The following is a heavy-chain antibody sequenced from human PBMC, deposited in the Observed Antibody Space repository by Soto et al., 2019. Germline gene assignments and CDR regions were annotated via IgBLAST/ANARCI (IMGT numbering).Heavy chain of an antibody. Sequence: GPSVKVSCKASGGTFSSYAISWVRQAPGQGLEWMGGIIPIFGTANYAQKFQGRVTITADESTSTAYMELSSLRSEDTAVYYCAREPTSRDGYNYNWFDPWGQGTLVTVSS. CDR3: AREPTSRDGYNYNWFDP. CDR1: GGTFSSYA. CDR2: IIPIFGTA. D-gene: IGHD5-12*01. J-gene: IGHJ5*02. V-gene: IGHV1-69*13.